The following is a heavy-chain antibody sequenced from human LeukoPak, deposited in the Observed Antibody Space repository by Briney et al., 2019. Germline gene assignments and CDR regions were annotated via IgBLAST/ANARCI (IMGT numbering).Heavy chain of an antibody. J-gene: IGHJ4*02. CDR1: GFIFADYG. CDR2: INWNGGST. Sequence: RPGGSLVLSCAASGFIFADYGMSWVRPAPGKGLEWVSGINWNGGSTSYAGSVRGRVTISRYKAKGSLYLQMDSLRAEHTAFYYCAGSYPSSWDLNYYFKHWGRGTLVTVSS. D-gene: IGHD6-13*01. V-gene: IGHV3-20*04. CDR3: AGSYPSSWDLNYYFKH.